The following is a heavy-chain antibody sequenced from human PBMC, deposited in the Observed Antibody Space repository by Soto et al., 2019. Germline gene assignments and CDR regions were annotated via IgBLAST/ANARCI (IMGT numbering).Heavy chain of an antibody. CDR3: AKDLGGHRYYGMDV. CDR2: ISYDGSNK. CDR1: GFTFSSYG. Sequence: GGSLRLSCAASGFTFSSYGMHWVRQAPGKGLEWVAVISYDGSNKYYADSVKGRLTISRDNSKNTLYLQMNSLRAEDTAVYYCAKDLGGHRYYGMDVWGQGTTVTVSS. J-gene: IGHJ6*02. V-gene: IGHV3-30*18.